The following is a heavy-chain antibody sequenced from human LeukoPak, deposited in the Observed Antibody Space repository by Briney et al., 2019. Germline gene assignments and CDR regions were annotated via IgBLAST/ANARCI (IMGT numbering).Heavy chain of an antibody. D-gene: IGHD3-22*01. J-gene: IGHJ4*02. Sequence: SVKVSCKASGGTFSSYAISWVRQAPGQGLEWMGRIIPIFGTANYAQKFQGRVTITTDESTSTAYMELSSLRSEDTAVYYCARGSNYYDSSGYPSLWGQGTLVTVAS. CDR2: IIPIFGTA. CDR3: ARGSNYYDSSGYPSL. CDR1: GGTFSSYA. V-gene: IGHV1-69*05.